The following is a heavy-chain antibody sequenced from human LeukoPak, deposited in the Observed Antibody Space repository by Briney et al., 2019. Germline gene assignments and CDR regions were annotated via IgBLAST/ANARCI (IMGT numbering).Heavy chain of an antibody. CDR1: DYSIRSAYY. CDR2: IYHSGST. D-gene: IGHD3-22*01. J-gene: IGHJ6*03. Sequence: PSETLSLTCAVSDYSIRSAYYWGWIRQPPGKGLERIGSIYHSGSTYYNPSLKSRLTISLDTSKNQFSLKLSSVTAADTAVYYCGRLSGYYSYYMDVWGKGTTVTVSS. V-gene: IGHV4-38-2*01. CDR3: GRLSGYYSYYMDV.